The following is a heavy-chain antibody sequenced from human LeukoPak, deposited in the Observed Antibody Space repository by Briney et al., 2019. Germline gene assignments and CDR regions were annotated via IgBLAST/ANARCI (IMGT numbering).Heavy chain of an antibody. Sequence: PSETLSLTCTVSGGSISSSSYYWGWIRQPPGKGLEWIGSIYYSGSTYYNPSLKSRVTISVDTSKNQFSLKLSSVTAADTAVYYCARGYSSSWYFNWFDPWGQGTLVTVSS. V-gene: IGHV4-39*07. CDR3: ARGYSSSWYFNWFDP. CDR2: IYYSGST. CDR1: GGSISSSSYY. D-gene: IGHD6-13*01. J-gene: IGHJ5*02.